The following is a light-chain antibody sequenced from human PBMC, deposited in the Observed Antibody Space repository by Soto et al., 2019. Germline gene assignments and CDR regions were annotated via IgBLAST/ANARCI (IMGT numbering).Light chain of an antibody. V-gene: IGKV3-20*01. CDR2: GAS. J-gene: IGKJ1*01. CDR1: QSVSNND. CDR3: QQYYRWLQI. Sequence: EIVLTQSPDTLSLSPGERATVSCRASQSVSNNDLAWYQQRPGQAPRLVLYGASTRPTGIPDRFSGSGSGTEFTLTISRLEPEDFAVYYCQQYYRWLQIFGQGPKVDI.